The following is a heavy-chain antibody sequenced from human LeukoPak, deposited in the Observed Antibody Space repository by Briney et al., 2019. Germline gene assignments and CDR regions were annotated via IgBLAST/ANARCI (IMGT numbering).Heavy chain of an antibody. D-gene: IGHD5-18*01. J-gene: IGHJ3*02. CDR3: ARPDQRGYSYGYSAFDI. CDR1: GDSISSGSYY. CDR2: IYTNGGT. Sequence: PSETLSLTCAVSGDSISSGSYYWSWIRQPAGKGLEWIGRIYTNGGTNYKPSLKSRVSISVDTSKNQFSLKLSSVTAADTAVYYCARPDQRGYSYGYSAFDIWGQGTMVTVSS. V-gene: IGHV4-61*02.